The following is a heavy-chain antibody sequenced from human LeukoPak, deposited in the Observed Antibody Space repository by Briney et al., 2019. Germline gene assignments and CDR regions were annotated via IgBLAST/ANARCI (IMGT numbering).Heavy chain of an antibody. Sequence: ASVKVSCKASGGTFSSYAISWVRQAPGQGLEWMGRIIPILGIVNYAQKFQGRVTITADKSTSTAYMELSSLRSEDTAVYYCARESMANGDWFDPWGQGTLVTVSS. CDR2: IIPILGIV. D-gene: IGHD2-21*01. V-gene: IGHV1-69*04. CDR3: ARESMANGDWFDP. CDR1: GGTFSSYA. J-gene: IGHJ5*02.